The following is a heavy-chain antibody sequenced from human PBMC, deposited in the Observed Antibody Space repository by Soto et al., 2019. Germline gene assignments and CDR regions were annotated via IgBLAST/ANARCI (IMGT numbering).Heavy chain of an antibody. Sequence: PGESLKISCKGSGYSFTSYWIGWVRQMPGKGLEWMGIIYPGDSDTRYSPSFQDQVTISADKSISTAYLQWSSLKASDTAMYYCARRGLGPLGDYYYGMDVWGQGTTVTVSS. J-gene: IGHJ6*02. CDR2: IYPGDSDT. V-gene: IGHV5-51*01. CDR1: GYSFTSYW. D-gene: IGHD3-16*01. CDR3: ARRGLGPLGDYYYGMDV.